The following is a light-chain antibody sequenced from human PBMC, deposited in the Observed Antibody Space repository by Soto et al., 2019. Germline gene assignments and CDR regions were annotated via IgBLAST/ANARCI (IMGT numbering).Light chain of an antibody. CDR1: QSISSSY. Sequence: EIGLTQSPGTLSLSPGERATLSCRASQSISSSYLAWYQQKPGQAPRLLIYAAYSRATGIPDRFSGSGSGTDFTLPISRLEPEDCAVYYCQQYGSSSYTFGQGTQLEIK. CDR3: QQYGSSSYT. J-gene: IGKJ2*01. V-gene: IGKV3-20*01. CDR2: AAY.